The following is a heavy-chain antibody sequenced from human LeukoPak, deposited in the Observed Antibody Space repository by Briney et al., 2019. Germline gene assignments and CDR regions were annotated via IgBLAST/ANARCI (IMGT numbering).Heavy chain of an antibody. CDR2: INPNSGDT. CDR1: GYTFTGHY. D-gene: IGHD1-26*01. V-gene: IGHV1-2*02. CDR3: ATDGDGYSGSLKGDY. Sequence: ASVKVSCKASGYTFTGHYIYWVRQAPGQGLEYMGWINPNSGDTKYPQKFQGRVTMTRDTSISTAYMEVTSLRSDDTAVYYCATDGDGYSGSLKGDYWGQGTLVTVSS. J-gene: IGHJ4*02.